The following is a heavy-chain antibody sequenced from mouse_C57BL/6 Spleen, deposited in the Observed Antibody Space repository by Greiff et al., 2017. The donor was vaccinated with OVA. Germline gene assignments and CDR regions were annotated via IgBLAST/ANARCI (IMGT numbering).Heavy chain of an antibody. V-gene: IGHV8-12*01. J-gene: IGHJ4*01. CDR1: GFSLSTSGMG. D-gene: IGHD2-1*01. CDR3: ARSYYGNYESAMDY. Sequence: QSSQTLSLTCSFSGFSLSTSGMGVSWIRQPSGKGLEWLAHIYWDDDKRYNPSLKSRLTISKDTSRNQVFLKITSVDTADTATYYCARSYYGNYESAMDYWGQGTSVTVSS. CDR2: IYWDDDK.